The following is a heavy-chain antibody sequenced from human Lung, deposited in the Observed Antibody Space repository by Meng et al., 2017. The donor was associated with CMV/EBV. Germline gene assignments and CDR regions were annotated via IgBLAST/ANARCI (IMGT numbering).Heavy chain of an antibody. CDR1: GGTVSKYV. Sequence: SVNVSCKASGGTVSKYVSSCVRQAPGQGLEWMVGIIAFIGRADYAQKFQGRVTITAENSTSTVYMEMSSLRSDDTAMYYCARDSAWGQGTLVTVSS. J-gene: IGHJ5*02. CDR2: IIAFIGRA. CDR3: ARDSA. D-gene: IGHD3-10*01. V-gene: IGHV1-69*06.